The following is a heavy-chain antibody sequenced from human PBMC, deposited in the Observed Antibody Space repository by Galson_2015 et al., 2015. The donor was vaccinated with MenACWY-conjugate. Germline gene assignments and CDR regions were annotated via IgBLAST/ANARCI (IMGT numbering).Heavy chain of an antibody. V-gene: IGHV3-15*01. D-gene: IGHD2-15*01. Sequence: SLRLSCAASGFTFSNVWMSWVRQGPGKGLEWVARIKCKSDGGTTDYATPVKGRFTISRDDSTNMLSLQMNSLKVEDTAMYFCTRDRDVGGGRWWVDPWGQGTLVTVSS. CDR1: GFTFSNVW. J-gene: IGHJ5*02. CDR2: IKCKSDGGTT. CDR3: TRDRDVGGGRWWVDP.